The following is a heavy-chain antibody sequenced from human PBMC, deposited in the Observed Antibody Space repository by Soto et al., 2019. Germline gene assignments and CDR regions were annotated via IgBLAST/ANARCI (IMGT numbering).Heavy chain of an antibody. D-gene: IGHD1-7*01. CDR1: GGSISSYY. J-gene: IGHJ5*02. CDR3: ARDQGLYNWNYYWFDP. CDR2: IYTSGST. Sequence: QVQLQESGPGLVKPSETLSLTCTVSGGSISSYYWSWIRQPAGKGLDWIGRIYTSGSTNYNPSLKSRVTMSVDTSKNQFSLKLSSVTAADTAVYYCARDQGLYNWNYYWFDPWGQGTLVTVSS. V-gene: IGHV4-4*07.